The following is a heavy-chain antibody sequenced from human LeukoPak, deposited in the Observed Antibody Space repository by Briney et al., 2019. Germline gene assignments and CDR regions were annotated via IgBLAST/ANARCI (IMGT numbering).Heavy chain of an antibody. CDR2: ISSSSSYI. D-gene: IGHD2-15*01. J-gene: IGHJ4*02. CDR1: GGSISSGGYY. V-gene: IGHV3-21*01. CDR3: ARVGVAATQGNDY. Sequence: LSLTCTVSGGSISSGGYYWSWVRQAPGKGLEWVSSISSSSSYIYYADSVKGRFTISRDNAKNSLYLQMNSLRAEDTAVYYCARVGVAATQGNDYWGQGTLVTVSS.